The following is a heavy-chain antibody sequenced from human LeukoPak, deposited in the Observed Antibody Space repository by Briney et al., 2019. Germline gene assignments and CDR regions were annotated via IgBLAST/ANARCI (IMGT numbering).Heavy chain of an antibody. Sequence: SETLSLTCAVSGYSISSGYYWGWIRQPPGKGLEWIGSIYHSGSTYYNPSLKSRVTISVDTSKNQFSLKLSSVTAADTAVYYCARRPTEVLVVFDYWGQGTLVTVSS. CDR3: ARRPTEVLVVFDY. CDR1: GYSISSGYY. CDR2: IYHSGST. V-gene: IGHV4-38-2*01. J-gene: IGHJ4*02. D-gene: IGHD3-22*01.